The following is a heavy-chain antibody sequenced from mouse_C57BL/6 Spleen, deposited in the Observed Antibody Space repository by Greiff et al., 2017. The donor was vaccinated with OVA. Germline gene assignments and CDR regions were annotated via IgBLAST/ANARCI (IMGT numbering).Heavy chain of an antibody. CDR1: GYTFTDYY. J-gene: IGHJ2*01. CDR3: AREDYDYDVRYFDY. CDR2: INPNNGGT. D-gene: IGHD2-4*01. V-gene: IGHV1-26*01. Sequence: EVQLQQSGPELVKPGASVKISCKASGYTFTDYYMNWVKQSHGKSLEWIGDINPNNGGTSYNQKFKGKATLTVDKSSSTAYMELRSLTSEDSAVYYCAREDYDYDVRYFDYWGQGTTLTVSS.